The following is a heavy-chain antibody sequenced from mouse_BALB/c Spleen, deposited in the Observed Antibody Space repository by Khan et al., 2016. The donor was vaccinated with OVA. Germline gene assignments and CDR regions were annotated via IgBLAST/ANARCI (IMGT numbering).Heavy chain of an antibody. CDR3: ARMARTIN. Sequence: EVELVESGGGLVQPGGSPKLSCAASGFTFSSYGMSWVRQTPDKRLELVATINSNGGSTYYPASVKGRFTISRDNAKNTLYLQMSSLKSEDTAMYYCARMARTINWGQGTTLTVAS. CDR1: GFTFSSYG. J-gene: IGHJ2*01. V-gene: IGHV5-6-3*01. CDR2: INSNGGST.